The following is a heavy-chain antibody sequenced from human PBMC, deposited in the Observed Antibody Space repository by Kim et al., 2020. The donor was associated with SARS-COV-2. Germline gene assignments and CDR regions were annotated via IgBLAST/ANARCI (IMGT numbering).Heavy chain of an antibody. CDR1: GFTCSDYY. Sequence: GGSLRLSCAASGFTCSDYYMGWIRQAPGKGLEWISSISSSGNTRYNADSVKGRFTISRDSAKNSLYLQMNSLRADDTAVYYCARGGGNPLGQGTLVTVSS. J-gene: IGHJ5*02. CDR2: ISSSGNTR. V-gene: IGHV3-11*01. CDR3: ARGGGNP. D-gene: IGHD2-15*01.